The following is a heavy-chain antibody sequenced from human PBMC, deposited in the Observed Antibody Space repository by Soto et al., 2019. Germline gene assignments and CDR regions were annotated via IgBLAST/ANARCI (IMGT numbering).Heavy chain of an antibody. V-gene: IGHV3-66*01. CDR1: GGSISSGGYY. J-gene: IGHJ4*02. CDR2: IYSGGST. Sequence: ETLSLTCTVSGGSISSGGYYWSWVRQAPGKGLEWVSVIYSGGSTYYADSVKGRFTISRDNSKNTLYLQMNSLRAEDTAVYYCARARQLVPFDYWGQGTLVTVS. D-gene: IGHD6-13*01. CDR3: ARARQLVPFDY.